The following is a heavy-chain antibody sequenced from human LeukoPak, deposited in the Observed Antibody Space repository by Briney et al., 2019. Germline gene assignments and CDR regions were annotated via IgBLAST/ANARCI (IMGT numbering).Heavy chain of an antibody. CDR2: IYYSGST. Sequence: SETLSLTCTVSGGSLSSGGYYWSWIRQHPGKGLEWIGYIYYSGSTYYNPSLKSRVTISVDTSKNQFSLKLSSVTAADTAVYYCARDRGSLYGGTSYFDYWGQGTLVTVSS. D-gene: IGHD4-23*01. J-gene: IGHJ4*02. CDR1: GGSLSSGGYY. V-gene: IGHV4-31*03. CDR3: ARDRGSLYGGTSYFDY.